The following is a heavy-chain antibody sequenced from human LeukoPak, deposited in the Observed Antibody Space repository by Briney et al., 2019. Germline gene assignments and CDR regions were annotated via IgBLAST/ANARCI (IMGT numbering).Heavy chain of an antibody. D-gene: IGHD4-17*01. Sequence: SETLSLTCNVSGGSFGNYYWNWIRQSPGKGLEWIGYIYSSGITNYNPSLKTRVTISVGPSKNQFSLKVNSVTASDTAVYFCARQGYGDYGGWFDPWGQGIPVIVSS. CDR3: ARQGYGDYGGWFDP. CDR1: GGSFGNYY. V-gene: IGHV4-59*08. J-gene: IGHJ5*02. CDR2: IYSSGIT.